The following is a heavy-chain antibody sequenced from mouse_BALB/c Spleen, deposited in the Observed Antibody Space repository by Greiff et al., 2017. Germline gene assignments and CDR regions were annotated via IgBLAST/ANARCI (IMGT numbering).Heavy chain of an antibody. J-gene: IGHJ3*01. CDR1: GFSLTSYG. Sequence: VQLQQSGPGLVQPSQSLSITCTVSGFSLTSYGVHWVRQSPGKGLEWLGVIWSGGSTDYNAAFISRLSISKDNSKSHVFFKMNSLQADDTAIYYCARNLDRYDVAWFAYWGQGTLVTVSA. D-gene: IGHD2-14*01. V-gene: IGHV2-4-1*01. CDR3: ARNLDRYDVAWFAY. CDR2: IWSGGST.